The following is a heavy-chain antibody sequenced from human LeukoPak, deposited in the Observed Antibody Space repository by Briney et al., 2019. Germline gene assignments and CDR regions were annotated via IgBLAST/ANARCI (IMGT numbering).Heavy chain of an antibody. V-gene: IGHV4-59*01. CDR2: IYYNGNT. CDR1: DGSINSYY. J-gene: IGHJ6*02. D-gene: IGHD1-26*01. CDR3: ARGRSNYYGLDV. Sequence: SETLSLTCSVSDGSINSYYWNWIRRPPGKGLEWIGYIYYNGNTNYSPSLKSRVTMSVDTSKNLFSLKVSSVTAADTAVYYCARGRSNYYGLDVWGQGTTVTVSS.